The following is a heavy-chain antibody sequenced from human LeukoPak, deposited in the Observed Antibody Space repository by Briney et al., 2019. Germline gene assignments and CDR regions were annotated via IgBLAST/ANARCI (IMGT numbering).Heavy chain of an antibody. J-gene: IGHJ4*02. CDR2: IKQDGSEK. Sequence: GGSLRLSCAASGFTFSSYWMSWVRQAPGKGLEWVANIKQDGSEKYYVDSVKGRFTISRDNAKNSLYLQMNSLRAEDTAVYYCARGRWLQFSPLDYWGKGTLVTVSS. CDR3: ARGRWLQFSPLDY. D-gene: IGHD5-24*01. CDR1: GFTFSSYW. V-gene: IGHV3-7*01.